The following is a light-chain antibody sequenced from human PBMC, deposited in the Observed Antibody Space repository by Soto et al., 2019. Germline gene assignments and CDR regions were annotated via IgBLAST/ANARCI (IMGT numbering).Light chain of an antibody. CDR2: DDN. Sequence: QSVLTQPPSGSAAPGQTVTISCSGSSSNIGNNFVSWYQQLPGTAPKLLIYDDNVRPSGVPDRFSGSKSGTSATLGITGLQTGDEADYYCGAWGGGLSAVAFGGGTKLTVL. J-gene: IGLJ3*02. CDR3: GAWGGGLSAVA. V-gene: IGLV1-51*01. CDR1: SSNIGNNF.